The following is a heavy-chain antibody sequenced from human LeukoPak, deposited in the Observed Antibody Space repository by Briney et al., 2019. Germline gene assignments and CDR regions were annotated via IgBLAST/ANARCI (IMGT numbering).Heavy chain of an antibody. CDR3: ARESKGASHFDY. CDR1: GFTFSSYG. D-gene: IGHD4/OR15-4a*01. CDR2: IWYDGSNK. J-gene: IGHJ4*02. V-gene: IGHV3-33*01. Sequence: GGSLRLSCAASGFTFSSYGMHWVRQAPGKGLEWVAVIWYDGSNKYYADSVKGRFTISRDNSKNTLYLQMNSLRAEDTAVYYCARESKGASHFDYWVQGTLVTVSS.